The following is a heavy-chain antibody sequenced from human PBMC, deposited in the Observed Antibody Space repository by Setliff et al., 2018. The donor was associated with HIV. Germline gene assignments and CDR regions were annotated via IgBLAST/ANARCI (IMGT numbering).Heavy chain of an antibody. Sequence: SETLSLTCAVYGGSFSGSYWSWIRQPPGKGLEWIGEINHSESTHYNPSLKSRVTISVDTSKNQFSLILTSVTAADTAVYYCAREITNYFDYWGQGTLVTVSS. V-gene: IGHV4-34*01. CDR2: INHSEST. J-gene: IGHJ4*02. CDR1: GGSFSGSY. CDR3: AREITNYFDY. D-gene: IGHD3-16*01.